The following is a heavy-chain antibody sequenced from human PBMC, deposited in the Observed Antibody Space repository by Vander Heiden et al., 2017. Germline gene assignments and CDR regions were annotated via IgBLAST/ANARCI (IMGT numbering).Heavy chain of an antibody. CDR3: ASDSQYQLLFDYFDY. D-gene: IGHD2-2*01. Sequence: QVQLVESGGGVVQPGRSLSLSCAPSGFTFISYAMHWVRQAPGKGLEWVAVISYDGSNKYYADAVKGRFTISRDNSKNTLYLQMNSRRAEDTAVYYCASDSQYQLLFDYFDYWGQGTLVTVSS. V-gene: IGHV3-30-3*01. CDR2: ISYDGSNK. CDR1: GFTFISYA. J-gene: IGHJ4*02.